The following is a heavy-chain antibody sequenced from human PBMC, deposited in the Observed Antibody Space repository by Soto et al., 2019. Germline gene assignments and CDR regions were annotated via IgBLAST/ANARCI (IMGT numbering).Heavy chain of an antibody. CDR2: IIPIFGTA. V-gene: IGHV1-69*13. CDR3: ARLNYYGSGSQSDY. CDR1: GGTFSSYA. J-gene: IGHJ4*02. Sequence: RASVKVSCKASGGTFSSYAISWVRQAPGQGLEWMGGIIPIFGTANYAQKFQGRVTITADESTSTAYMELSSLRSEDTAVYYCARLNYYGSGSQSDYWGQGTLVTVSS. D-gene: IGHD3-10*01.